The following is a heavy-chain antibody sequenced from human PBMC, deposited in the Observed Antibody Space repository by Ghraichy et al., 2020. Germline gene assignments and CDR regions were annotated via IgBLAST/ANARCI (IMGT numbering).Heavy chain of an antibody. CDR3: ARGDYGALRYYYYYMDV. D-gene: IGHD4-17*01. CDR2: ISYEGSYK. CDR1: GFSFSPYA. V-gene: IGHV3-30*04. Sequence: GGSLRLSCAASGFSFSPYAMHWVRQAPGKGLEWVAVISYEGSYKYYADSMKGRFTISRDNSKNALYLQMNSLRAEDTAVYYCARGDYGALRYYYYYMDVWGKGTTVTVSS. J-gene: IGHJ6*03.